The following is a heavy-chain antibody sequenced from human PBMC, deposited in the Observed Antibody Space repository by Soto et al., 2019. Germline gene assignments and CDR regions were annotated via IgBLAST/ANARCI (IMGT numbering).Heavy chain of an antibody. CDR1: GGTFSSYA. J-gene: IGHJ4*02. CDR2: IIPIFGTA. CDR3: ARCNPNLYYYDSSGSFDY. D-gene: IGHD3-22*01. Sequence: SVKVSCKASGGTFSSYAISWVRQAPGQGLEWMGGIIPIFGTANYAQKFQGRVTITADESTSTAYMELSSLRSEDTAVYYCARCNPNLYYYDSSGSFDYWGQGTLVTVS. V-gene: IGHV1-69*13.